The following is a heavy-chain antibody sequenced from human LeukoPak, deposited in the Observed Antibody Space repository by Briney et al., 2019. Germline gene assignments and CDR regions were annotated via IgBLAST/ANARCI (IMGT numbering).Heavy chain of an antibody. Sequence: ASVKVSCKASGYTFTSYDINWVRQANGQGLEWMGWMKPNSGDTDYAQKFQGRVTMTRDTSISTAYMELSSLTSEDTAVHYCARMNWLTTNNPNWFDPWGQGTLVTVSS. CDR2: MKPNSGDT. CDR1: GYTFTSYD. D-gene: IGHD4-11*01. J-gene: IGHJ5*02. V-gene: IGHV1-8*01. CDR3: ARMNWLTTNNPNWFDP.